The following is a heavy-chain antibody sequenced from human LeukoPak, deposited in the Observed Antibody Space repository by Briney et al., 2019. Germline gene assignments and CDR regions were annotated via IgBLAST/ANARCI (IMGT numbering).Heavy chain of an antibody. V-gene: IGHV3-74*03. CDR3: ARRVDATRWFDP. Sequence: GGPLRLSCAASGFTFSNYFMHWVRQAPGKGLVRVSRINSDGTTTMYADSVKGRFTISRDNAKNTLYLQMNSLRDEDTAVYYCARRVDATRWFDPWGQGTLVTVSS. D-gene: IGHD2-15*01. CDR1: GFTFSNYF. CDR2: INSDGTTT. J-gene: IGHJ5*02.